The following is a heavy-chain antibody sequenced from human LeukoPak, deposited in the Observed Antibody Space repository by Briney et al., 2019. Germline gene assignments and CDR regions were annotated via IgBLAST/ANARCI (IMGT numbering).Heavy chain of an antibody. CDR1: GFTFSSYG. V-gene: IGHV3-30*18. CDR3: AKDRGSGSYYHAFDI. D-gene: IGHD3-10*01. J-gene: IGHJ3*02. Sequence: GGSLRLSCAASGFTFSSYGMHWVRQAPGKGLEWVAVISYDGSNKYYADSVKGRFTISRDNSKNTLYLQMNSLRAEDTAVYYCAKDRGSGSYYHAFDIWGQGTMVTVSS. CDR2: ISYDGSNK.